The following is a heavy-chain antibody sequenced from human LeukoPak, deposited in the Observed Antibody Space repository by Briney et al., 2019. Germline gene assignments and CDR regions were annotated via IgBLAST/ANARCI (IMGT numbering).Heavy chain of an antibody. CDR1: GDSITSYY. V-gene: IGHV4-4*07. D-gene: IGHD1-1*01. Sequence: PSETLSLTCTVSGDSITSYYWNWIRHPAGKGLEWIGRMFTSGSTSYNPSLKSRATMSLDTSKNQFYLKLTSVAAADTAVYYCARGDNWNYFDYWGQGTLVTVSS. CDR2: MFTSGST. J-gene: IGHJ4*02. CDR3: ARGDNWNYFDY.